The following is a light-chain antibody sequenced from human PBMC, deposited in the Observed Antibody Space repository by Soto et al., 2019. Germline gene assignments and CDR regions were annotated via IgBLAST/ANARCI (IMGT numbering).Light chain of an antibody. Sequence: DIQMTQSPSSLSAPVGDRVTITCRASQSISSYLNWYQQKPGKAPKFLMYGASTLQSGVPSRFSGSGSGTEFTLTISSLQPEDVATYFCQQVYGHPPAFGPGTRLEIK. CDR3: QQVYGHPPA. J-gene: IGKJ5*01. V-gene: IGKV1-39*01. CDR1: QSISSY. CDR2: GAS.